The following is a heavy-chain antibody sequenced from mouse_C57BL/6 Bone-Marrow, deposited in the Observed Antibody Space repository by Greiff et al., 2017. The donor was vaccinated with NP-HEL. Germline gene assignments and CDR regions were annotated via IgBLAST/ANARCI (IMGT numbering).Heavy chain of an antibody. Sequence: VQLQQPGAELVMPGASVKLSCKASGYTFTSYWMHWVKQRPGQGLEWIGEIDPSDSYTNYNQKFKGKSTLTVDKSSSTAYMQLSSLTSEDSAVYYCARVYYYGRDWYFDVWGTGTTVTVSS. V-gene: IGHV1-69*01. CDR1: GYTFTSYW. D-gene: IGHD1-1*01. J-gene: IGHJ1*03. CDR2: IDPSDSYT. CDR3: ARVYYYGRDWYFDV.